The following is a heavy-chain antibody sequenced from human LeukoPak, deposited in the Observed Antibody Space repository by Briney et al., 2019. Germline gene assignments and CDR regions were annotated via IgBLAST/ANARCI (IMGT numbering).Heavy chain of an antibody. J-gene: IGHJ3*02. V-gene: IGHV3-23*01. CDR1: GFTFNNYA. D-gene: IGHD4-17*01. Sequence: GGSLRLSCAASGFTFNNYAMSWVRQAPGKGLEWVSAISGSGGSTYYADSVKGRFTISRDNSKNTLYLQMNSLRAEDTAVYYCAKDHNSNDYGDYADAFDIWGQGTMVTVSS. CDR3: AKDHNSNDYGDYADAFDI. CDR2: ISGSGGST.